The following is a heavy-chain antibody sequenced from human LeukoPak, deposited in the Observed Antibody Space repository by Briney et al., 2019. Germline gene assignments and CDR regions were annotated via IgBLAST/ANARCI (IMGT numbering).Heavy chain of an antibody. Sequence: GGSLRLSCAASGFTFSSYAMSWVRQAPGKGLEWVSAISGSGGSTYCADSVKSRFTISRDDSKNTLYLQMNSLRAEDTAVYYCAKAPWYDFWSGRNRFDPWGQGTLVTVSS. J-gene: IGHJ5*02. D-gene: IGHD3-3*01. CDR2: ISGSGGST. CDR1: GFTFSSYA. V-gene: IGHV3-23*01. CDR3: AKAPWYDFWSGRNRFDP.